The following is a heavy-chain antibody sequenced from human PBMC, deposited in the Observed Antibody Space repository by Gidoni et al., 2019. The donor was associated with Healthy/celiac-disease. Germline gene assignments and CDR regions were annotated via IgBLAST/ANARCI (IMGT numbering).Heavy chain of an antibody. CDR2: ISGRGGST. V-gene: IGHV3-23*01. CDR3: AKVLGLDIAALVPPEYYCDY. CDR1: GFTVSRYA. Sequence: EVQLLESVGGLLQPGVSVRLSCAASGFTVSRYAMRWVRQAPGKGREWFTAISGRGGSTDYADAVKGGFTISRDNAKNTLYLQMNSLRAEDTAVYYCAKVLGLDIAALVPPEYYCDYWGQGTLVTVSS. J-gene: IGHJ4*02. D-gene: IGHD6-6*01.